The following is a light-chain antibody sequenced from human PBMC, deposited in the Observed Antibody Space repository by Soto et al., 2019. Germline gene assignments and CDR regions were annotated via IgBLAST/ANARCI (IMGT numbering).Light chain of an antibody. J-gene: IGKJ5*01. CDR2: DVS. CDR1: QDIRGA. Sequence: AIQLTQSPSSLSASVGDRVTITCRASQDIRGALAWYQQKPGKAPKILIYDVSTLESGVPSRFSGSSSGIDFTLTISSLQPVDFATYYCQQFNSYPITFGQGTRLEIK. CDR3: QQFNSYPIT. V-gene: IGKV1-13*02.